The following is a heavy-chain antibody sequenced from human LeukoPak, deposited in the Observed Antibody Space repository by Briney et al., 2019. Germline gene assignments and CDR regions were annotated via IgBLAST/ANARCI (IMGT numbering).Heavy chain of an antibody. CDR2: SNHSAST. V-gene: IGHV4-34*10. Sequence: KASETLALTCAVYGGSFSGYHWRWIRQPPRKGLEWIGESNHSASTNYNPSLKSRITISVDTTKNQFYRKLSTVTAADTAVYYCARTPRRGGVDVWGQGTTVTVSS. CDR3: ARTPRRGGVDV. CDR1: GGSFSGYH. D-gene: IGHD2-15*01. J-gene: IGHJ6*02.